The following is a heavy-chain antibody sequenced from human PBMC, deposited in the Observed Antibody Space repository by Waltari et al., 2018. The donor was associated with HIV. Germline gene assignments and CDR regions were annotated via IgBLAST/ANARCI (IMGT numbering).Heavy chain of an antibody. V-gene: IGHV1-3*01. J-gene: IGHJ3*02. CDR1: GYTFSNYV. D-gene: IGHD6-13*01. CDR2: INAGNGNT. Sequence: QVQLVQSGAEVKKPGASVNVSCKASGYTFSNYVIHWVRQAPGQRLEWMGWINAGNGNTKYSQQFQGRVTITRDTSASTAYMELSSLRSEDTAVYYCARILGFGIADPRAFDIWGQGTMVTVSS. CDR3: ARILGFGIADPRAFDI.